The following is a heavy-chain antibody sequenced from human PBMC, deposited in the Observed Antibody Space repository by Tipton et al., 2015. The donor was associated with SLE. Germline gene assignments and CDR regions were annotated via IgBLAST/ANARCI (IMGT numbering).Heavy chain of an antibody. D-gene: IGHD6-13*01. V-gene: IGHV4-39*07. J-gene: IGHJ4*02. Sequence: TLSLTCTVSGGSISSSSYYWGWIRQPPGKGLEWIGEINHSGGTNYNPSLKGRVTISVHTSKNQFSLKLSSVTAADTAVYYCARSGGSSSWYYFDDWGQGTLVTVSS. CDR1: GGSISSSSYY. CDR3: ARSGGSSSWYYFDD. CDR2: INHSGGT.